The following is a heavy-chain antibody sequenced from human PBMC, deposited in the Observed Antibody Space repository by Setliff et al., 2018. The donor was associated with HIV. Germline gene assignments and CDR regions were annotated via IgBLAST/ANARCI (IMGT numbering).Heavy chain of an antibody. D-gene: IGHD3-10*01. CDR2: VYSSGNT. CDR3: ARTLSTMVKTVGYYDYYYMDV. V-gene: IGHV4-61*08. Sequence: PSETLSLTCAVYGGSFSNGDHYWAWIRQSPGKGLEWIGRVYSSGNTNYNPSFKSRVTMSVDTSKKQFSLNLNSVTAADAAVYYCARTLSTMVKTVGYYDYYYMDVWGKGTTVTVSS. J-gene: IGHJ6*03. CDR1: GGSFSNGDHY.